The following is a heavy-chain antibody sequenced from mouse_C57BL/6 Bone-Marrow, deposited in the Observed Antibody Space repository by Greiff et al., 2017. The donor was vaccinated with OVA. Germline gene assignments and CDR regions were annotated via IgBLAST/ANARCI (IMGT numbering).Heavy chain of an antibody. D-gene: IGHD1-1*01. CDR1: GYTFTSYW. J-gene: IGHJ2*01. CDR3: AREGGLRFDY. V-gene: IGHV1-50*01. CDR2: IDPSDSYT. Sequence: QVQLQQSGAELVKPGASVKLSCKASGYTFTSYWMQWVKQRPGQGLEWIGEIDPSDSYTNYNQKFKGKATLTVDTSSSTAYMQLSSLTSEDSAVYYCAREGGLRFDYWGQGTTLTVSS.